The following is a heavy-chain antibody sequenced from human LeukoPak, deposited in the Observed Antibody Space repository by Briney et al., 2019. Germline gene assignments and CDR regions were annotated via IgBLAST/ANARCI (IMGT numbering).Heavy chain of an antibody. J-gene: IGHJ4*02. V-gene: IGHV3-7*01. D-gene: IGHD6-19*01. CDR2: IGQDGSEN. CDR3: ARGGGWYFDY. Sequence: GGPLRLSCAASGFPFSHYWMNWVRQAPGKGLEWVASIGQDGSENYYVDSVKGRFTISRGNAKNSLDLQMNSLRVEHTAVYYCARGGGWYFDYWGQGALITASS. CDR1: GFPFSHYW.